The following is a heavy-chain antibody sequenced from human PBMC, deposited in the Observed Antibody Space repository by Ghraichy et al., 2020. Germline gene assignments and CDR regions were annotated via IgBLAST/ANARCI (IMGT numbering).Heavy chain of an antibody. D-gene: IGHD5-12*01. CDR2: MNPNTGNT. CDR1: GYTFTSYY. Sequence: ASVKVSCKASGYTFTSYYINWVRQATGQGLEWMGWMNPNTGNTGYAQKFQGRVTMTRNTAMSTAYMELRSLTSEDTAVYYCARVVGYDSDYWGQGTLVTVSS. V-gene: IGHV1-8*01. J-gene: IGHJ4*02. CDR3: ARVVGYDSDY.